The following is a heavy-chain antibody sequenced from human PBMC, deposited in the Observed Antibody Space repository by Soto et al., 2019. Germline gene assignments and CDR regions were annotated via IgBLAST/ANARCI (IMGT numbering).Heavy chain of an antibody. Sequence: GGSLRLSCAASGFTFSSYAMSWVRQAPGKGLEWVSAISGSGGSTYYADSVKGRFTISRDNSKNTLYLQMNSLRAEDTAVYYCAKMWFISSWYPGGIDAFDIWGQGTMVTVSS. CDR1: GFTFSSYA. CDR3: AKMWFISSWYPGGIDAFDI. J-gene: IGHJ3*02. CDR2: ISGSGGST. V-gene: IGHV3-23*01. D-gene: IGHD6-13*01.